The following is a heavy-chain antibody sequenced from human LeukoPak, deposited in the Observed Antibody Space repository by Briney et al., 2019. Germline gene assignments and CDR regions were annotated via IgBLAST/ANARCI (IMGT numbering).Heavy chain of an antibody. J-gene: IGHJ5*02. CDR2: LYYRGTT. CDR1: GGSISGSSDY. V-gene: IGHV4-39*01. D-gene: IGHD2-2*03. CDR3: ARHIGYCSTSICYAFDP. Sequence: SETLSLTCRVSGGSISGSSDYWVWIRQPPGKGPEWIASLYYRGTTFHSPSLKSRVTISVDTSRNEFSLTVSPVTAADTAMYYCARHIGYCSTSICYAFDPWGQGTLVTVTS.